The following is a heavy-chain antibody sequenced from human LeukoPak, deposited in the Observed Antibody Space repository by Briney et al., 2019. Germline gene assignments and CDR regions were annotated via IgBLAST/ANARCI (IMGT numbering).Heavy chain of an antibody. D-gene: IGHD2-15*01. CDR3: AKEGVVVAAGFYFDY. CDR1: GFTFSSYG. V-gene: IGHV3-30*18. CDR2: ISYDGSNK. Sequence: GRSLRLSGAASGFTFSSYGMHWVRQAPGKGLEWGAVISYDGSNKYYADSVKGRFTISRDNSKNTLYLQMNSLRAEDTAVYYCAKEGVVVAAGFYFDYWGQGTLVTVSS. J-gene: IGHJ4*02.